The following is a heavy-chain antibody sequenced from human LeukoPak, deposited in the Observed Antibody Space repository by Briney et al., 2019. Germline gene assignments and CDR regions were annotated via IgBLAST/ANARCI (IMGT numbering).Heavy chain of an antibody. J-gene: IGHJ5*02. V-gene: IGHV3-48*03. CDR1: GFTFSSYE. D-gene: IGHD3-3*01. CDR3: AKDLLHITIFGVVTANWFDP. CDR2: ISSSGSTI. Sequence: PGGSLRLSCAASGFTFSSYEMNWVRQAPGKGLEWVSYISSSGSTIYYADSVKGRFTISRDNAKNSLYLQMNSLRAEDTAVYYCAKDLLHITIFGVVTANWFDPWGQGTLVTVSS.